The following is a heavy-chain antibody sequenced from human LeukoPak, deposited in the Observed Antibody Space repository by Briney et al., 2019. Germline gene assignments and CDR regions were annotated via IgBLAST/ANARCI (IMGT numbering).Heavy chain of an antibody. CDR2: IKSRASGGTT. Sequence: PGGSLRLSCAVSEFTFSSYWMSWVRQAPGKGLEWVGRIKSRASGGTTDYIAPVKGRFTISRDDSQNTLYLQMNGLKTEDTGVYYCTTVATGNYGSDYWGQGTLVTVSS. CDR3: TTVATGNYGSDY. D-gene: IGHD1-7*01. V-gene: IGHV3-15*01. CDR1: EFTFSSYW. J-gene: IGHJ4*02.